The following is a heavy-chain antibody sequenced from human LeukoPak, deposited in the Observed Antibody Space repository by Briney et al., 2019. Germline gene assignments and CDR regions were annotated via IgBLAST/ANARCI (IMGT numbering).Heavy chain of an antibody. Sequence: GGSLRLSCAASGFILNNYGLIWVRQAPGKGLEWVSAISNDGGGTQYADFVEGRFTISRDNSKNTLFLQMSSLRAEDTALYYCAKGSSGYFADLWGQGTLVTVSS. CDR2: ISNDGGGT. V-gene: IGHV3-23*01. CDR1: GFILNNYG. CDR3: AKGSSGYFADL. J-gene: IGHJ5*02. D-gene: IGHD3-22*01.